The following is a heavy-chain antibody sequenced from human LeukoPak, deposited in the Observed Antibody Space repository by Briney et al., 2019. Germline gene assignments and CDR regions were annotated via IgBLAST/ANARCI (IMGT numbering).Heavy chain of an antibody. CDR2: ISGSGGST. J-gene: IGHJ4*02. D-gene: IGHD6-19*01. Sequence: GGSLRLSCAASGFTFSSYAMSWVRQAPGKGLEWVSGISGSGGSTYYADSVKGRFTISRDNSKNTLYLQMNSLRAEDTAVYYCAKGGWGVIPRGYFDYWGQGTLVTVSS. CDR1: GFTFSSYA. V-gene: IGHV3-23*01. CDR3: AKGGWGVIPRGYFDY.